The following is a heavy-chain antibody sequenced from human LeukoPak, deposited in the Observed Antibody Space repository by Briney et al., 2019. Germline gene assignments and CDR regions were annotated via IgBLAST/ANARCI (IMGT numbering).Heavy chain of an antibody. J-gene: IGHJ4*02. CDR3: ARGHDGGNDY. CDR1: GFTFDDYG. D-gene: IGHD3-16*01. V-gene: IGHV3-20*04. Sequence: GGSLRLSCAASGFTFDDYGMSWVSQAQGKGMEWVSCINWNGGSTGYADSVKGRFTISRDNAKNSLYLQMNSLRAEDTALYYCARGHDGGNDYWGQGALVTVSS. CDR2: INWNGGST.